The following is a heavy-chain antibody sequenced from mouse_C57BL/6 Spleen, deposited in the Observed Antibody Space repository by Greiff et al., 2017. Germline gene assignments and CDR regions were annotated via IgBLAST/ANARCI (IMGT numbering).Heavy chain of an antibody. J-gene: IGHJ3*01. V-gene: IGHV6-3*01. CDR2: IRFKSDNYAT. CDR3: PYYSGSSSFAY. D-gene: IGHD1-1*01. CDR1: GFTFSNYW. Sequence: DVMLVESGGGLVQPGGSMKLSCVASGFTFSNYWMNWVRQSPEKGLEWVAQIRFKSDNYATHYAESVKGRFTISRDDSKSSVYLQTNNLRAEDTGIYYCPYYSGSSSFAYWGQGTLVTVSA.